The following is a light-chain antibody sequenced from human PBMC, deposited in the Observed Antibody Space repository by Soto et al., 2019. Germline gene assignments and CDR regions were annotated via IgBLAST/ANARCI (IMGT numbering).Light chain of an antibody. J-gene: IGKJ2*01. CDR1: QSLVYSDGNTY. CDR2: KVS. CDR3: MKSTHWPRRYT. Sequence: DVVMTQSPLSLPVTLGQPASISCRSSQSLVYSDGNTYLTLFQQRPGQSPRRLIYKVSNRDSGVPDRVSGSGSGTDFTLKISRVEAEDVGVYYCMKSTHWPRRYTCGQGTKLEIK. V-gene: IGKV2-30*01.